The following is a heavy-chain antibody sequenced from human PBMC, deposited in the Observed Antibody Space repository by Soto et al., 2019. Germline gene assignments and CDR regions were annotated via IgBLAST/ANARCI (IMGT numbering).Heavy chain of an antibody. Sequence: GGSLRLSCAASGFTFSSYAMTWVRQAPGKGLEWVSVISDNGGKKYYADSVKGRFTISRDNSKNTLYLQMNSLRAEDTAVYYCAKVDGYCSGGSCSQDYWGQGTLVTVSS. J-gene: IGHJ4*02. CDR2: ISDNGGKK. CDR1: GFTFSSYA. V-gene: IGHV3-23*01. D-gene: IGHD2-15*01. CDR3: AKVDGYCSGGSCSQDY.